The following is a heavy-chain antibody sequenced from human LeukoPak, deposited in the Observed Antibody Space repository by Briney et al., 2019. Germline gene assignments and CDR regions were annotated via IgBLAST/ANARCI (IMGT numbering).Heavy chain of an antibody. V-gene: IGHV3-13*01. Sequence: NPGGSLRLSCAASGFTFSTYDMHWVRQVSGKGLEWVSFIGTIGDTFYPGSVKGRFTISRENAKNSLYLQMNGLRAGDTAVYYCARDPEGQTITGTTGSAFDIWGQGTMVTVSS. CDR2: IGTIGDT. D-gene: IGHD1-20*01. J-gene: IGHJ3*02. CDR1: GFTFSTYD. CDR3: ARDPEGQTITGTTGSAFDI.